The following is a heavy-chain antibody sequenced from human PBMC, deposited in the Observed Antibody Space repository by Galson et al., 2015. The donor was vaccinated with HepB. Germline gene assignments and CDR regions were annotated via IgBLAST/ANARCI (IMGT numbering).Heavy chain of an antibody. Sequence: SVKVSCKASGYTFTNYARNWVRQAPGQSLEWMGWINAGNGNTKYSQNFQGRVSITRDTSASTAYMELSSLKYEDTAVYYCAREGAAWGGYNLDYWVQGTLVTVAS. CDR1: GYTFTNYA. J-gene: IGHJ4*02. V-gene: IGHV1-3*01. D-gene: IGHD5-24*01. CDR2: INAGNGNT. CDR3: AREGAAWGGYNLDY.